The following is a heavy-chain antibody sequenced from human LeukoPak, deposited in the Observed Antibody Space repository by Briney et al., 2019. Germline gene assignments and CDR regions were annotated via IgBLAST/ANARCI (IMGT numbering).Heavy chain of an antibody. J-gene: IGHJ4*02. CDR3: ARQANSYYDSSGYYYRRWYYFDY. CDR1: GGSISNYY. Sequence: PSETLSLTCTVSGGSISNYYLSWIRQPAGKGLEWIGRIYSRVTTYNPSLKSRVTISVDTSKNQFSLKLSSVTAADTAVYYCARQANSYYDSSGYYYRRWYYFDYWGQGTLVTVSS. V-gene: IGHV4-4*07. CDR2: IYSRVT. D-gene: IGHD3-22*01.